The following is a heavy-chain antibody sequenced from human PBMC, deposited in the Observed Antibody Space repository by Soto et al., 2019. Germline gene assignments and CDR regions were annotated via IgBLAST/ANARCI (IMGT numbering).Heavy chain of an antibody. CDR1: GGSITSSNW. D-gene: IGHD6-13*01. CDR3: ARTIGSSSWVTPIGYLDY. CDR2: IYHGGST. J-gene: IGHJ4*02. V-gene: IGHV4-4*02. Sequence: QVQLQESGPGLVKPSGTLSLTCAVSGGSITSSNWWSWVRQPPGKGLEWIGDIYHGGSTSYNPSLKSRVSLSVDTSSNPFSLDLPSVTAADAAVYFCARTIGSSSWVTPIGYLDYWGRGALVTVSS.